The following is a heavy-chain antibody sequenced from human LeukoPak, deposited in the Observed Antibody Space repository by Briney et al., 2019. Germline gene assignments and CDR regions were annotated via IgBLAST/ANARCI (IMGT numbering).Heavy chain of an antibody. Sequence: GESLKISCKGSGYSFTKYWIGWVRQMPGKGLEWMGIIYPGDSDTRYSQSFQGQVTISADKSISTAYLQWSSLKASDTAMYYCARHESIQHGRNWFDPWGQGTLVTVSS. CDR2: IYPGDSDT. CDR1: GYSFTKYW. CDR3: ARHESIQHGRNWFDP. D-gene: IGHD6-6*01. J-gene: IGHJ5*02. V-gene: IGHV5-51*01.